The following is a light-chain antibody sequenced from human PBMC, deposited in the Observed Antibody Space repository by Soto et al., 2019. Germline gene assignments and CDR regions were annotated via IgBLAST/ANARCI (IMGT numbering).Light chain of an antibody. CDR2: GAS. J-gene: IGKJ1*01. V-gene: IGKV3-15*01. CDR3: QQYNNWPPWT. CDR1: QSVSSN. Sequence: EIVMTQSPATLSVSPGERATLSCRASQSVSSNLAWYQQKPRQAPRRLIYGASTRATGVPARFSGSGSGTEFTLTISSLQSEDFAVYYCQQYNNWPPWTFGQGTKVEIK.